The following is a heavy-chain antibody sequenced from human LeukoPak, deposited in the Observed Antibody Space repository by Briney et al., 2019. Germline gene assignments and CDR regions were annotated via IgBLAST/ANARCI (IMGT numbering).Heavy chain of an antibody. CDR3: ARDGTAPGLYFDL. Sequence: GGSLRLSCAASGFTFSSYGMHWVRQAPGKGLEWVASIRQDGSEKTHVDSVKGRFTISRDNTKNSLYLQMSDLRAEDTAVYYCARDGTAPGLYFDLWGQGTLVTVSS. CDR2: IRQDGSEK. V-gene: IGHV3-7*01. CDR1: GFTFSSYG. J-gene: IGHJ4*02. D-gene: IGHD6-13*01.